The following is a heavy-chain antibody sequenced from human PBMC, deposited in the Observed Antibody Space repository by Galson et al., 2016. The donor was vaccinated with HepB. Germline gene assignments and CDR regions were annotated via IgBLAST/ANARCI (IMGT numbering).Heavy chain of an antibody. Sequence: SETLSLTCTVSGGSTSSSSYFWAWIRQPPGKGLDWIGSIYYSGTTHYNPSLQSRVSISVDTSKNQFSLRLTSVSAADTAMYSCARQDRAGLVNFWGQGTMVTVSS. CDR3: ARQDRAGLVNF. CDR2: IYYSGTT. CDR1: GGSTSSSSYF. D-gene: IGHD6-19*01. J-gene: IGHJ3*01. V-gene: IGHV4-39*01.